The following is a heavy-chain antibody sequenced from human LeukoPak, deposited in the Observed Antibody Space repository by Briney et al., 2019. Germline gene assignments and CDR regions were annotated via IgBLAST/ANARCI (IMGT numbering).Heavy chain of an antibody. D-gene: IGHD5-18*01. V-gene: IGHV4-59*08. J-gene: IGHJ4*02. Sequence: SETLSLTCTVSGGSISSYYWSWIRQPPGKGMEWIGYIYYSGSTNYNPSLKSRVTISVDTSKNQFSLKLSSVTAADTAVYYCARRNGYDGGYSYGYTEYYFDYWGQGTLVTVSS. CDR1: GGSISSYY. CDR3: ARRNGYDGGYSYGYTEYYFDY. CDR2: IYYSGST.